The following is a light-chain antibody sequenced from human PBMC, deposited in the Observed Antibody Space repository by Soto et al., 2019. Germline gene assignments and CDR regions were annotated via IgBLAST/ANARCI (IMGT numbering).Light chain of an antibody. CDR2: GAS. V-gene: IGKV3-11*01. CDR1: QSVHTF. Sequence: EIVLTQSPDTLSLSPGEGASLSCRASQSVHTFLAWYQQKPGQAPRLLIYGASTRATGIPPRFSGSGSGTDFTLTISSLEPEDSAVYYCQQRHMWPITFGQGTRLEIK. J-gene: IGKJ5*01. CDR3: QQRHMWPIT.